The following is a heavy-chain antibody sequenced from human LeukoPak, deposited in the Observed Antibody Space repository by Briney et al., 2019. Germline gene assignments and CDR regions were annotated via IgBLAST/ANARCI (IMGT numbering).Heavy chain of an antibody. CDR2: INPNSGGT. CDR1: GYTFTSYD. V-gene: IGHV1-2*02. Sequence: ASVKVSCKASGYTFTSYDINWVRQATGQGLEWMGWINPNSGGTNYAQKFQGRVTMTRDTSISTAYMELSRLRSDDTAVYYCARDMGVRGFLFDHWGQGTLVTVSS. CDR3: ARDMGVRGFLFDH. D-gene: IGHD3-10*01. J-gene: IGHJ4*02.